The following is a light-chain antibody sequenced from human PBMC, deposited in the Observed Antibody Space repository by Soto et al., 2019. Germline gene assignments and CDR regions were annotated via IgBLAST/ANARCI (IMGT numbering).Light chain of an antibody. CDR2: EGS. CDR1: SSDVGSYNL. CDR3: CSYAGSSTPAV. J-gene: IGLJ7*01. Sequence: QSALTQPASVSGSPGQSITISCTGTSSDVGSYNLVSWYQQHPGKAPKLMIYEGSKRPSGVSNRFSGSKSGNTASLTISRLQAEDEADYYCCSYAGSSTPAVFGGGTQLTVL. V-gene: IGLV2-23*01.